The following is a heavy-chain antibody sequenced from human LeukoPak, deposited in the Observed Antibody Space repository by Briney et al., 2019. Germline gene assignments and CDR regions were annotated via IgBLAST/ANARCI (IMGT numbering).Heavy chain of an antibody. V-gene: IGHV3-23*01. Sequence: GGSLRLSCAASGFTFSSYAMSWVRQAPGKGLEWVPAISGSGGSTYYADSVKGRFTISRDNSKNTLYLQMNSLRAEDTAVYYCAKRGAVAGTPLYYYYGMDVWGQGTTVTVSS. D-gene: IGHD6-19*01. CDR1: GFTFSSYA. CDR2: ISGSGGST. J-gene: IGHJ6*02. CDR3: AKRGAVAGTPLYYYYGMDV.